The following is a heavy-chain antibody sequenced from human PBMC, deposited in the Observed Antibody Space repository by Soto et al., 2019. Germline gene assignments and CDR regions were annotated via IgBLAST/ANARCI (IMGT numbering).Heavy chain of an antibody. D-gene: IGHD3-10*01. CDR1: GGSISSYY. V-gene: IGHV4-59*01. CDR3: ARHPSPITLLWFGRHYYYYGMDV. CDR2: IYYSGST. J-gene: IGHJ6*02. Sequence: PPETLSLTFTVSGGSISSYYWSWILHPPLNLLECIGYIYYSGSTNYNPSLKSRVTISVDTSKNQFSLKLSYVTAADTAVYYCARHPSPITLLWFGRHYYYYGMDVWGQGITVTVSS.